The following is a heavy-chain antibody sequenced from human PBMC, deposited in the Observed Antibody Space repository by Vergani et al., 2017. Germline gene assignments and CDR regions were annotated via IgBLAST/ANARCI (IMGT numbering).Heavy chain of an antibody. CDR2: INHSGST. V-gene: IGHV4-34*01. J-gene: IGHJ4*02. Sequence: QVQLQQWGAGLLKPSETLSLTCAVYGGSFSGYYWSWIRQPPGKGLEWIGEINHSGSTNYNPSLKSRVTISVDTSKNQFSLKLSSVTAADTAVYYCASPYSGYDDFDYWGQGTLVTVSS. CDR1: GGSFSGYY. D-gene: IGHD5-12*01. CDR3: ASPYSGYDDFDY.